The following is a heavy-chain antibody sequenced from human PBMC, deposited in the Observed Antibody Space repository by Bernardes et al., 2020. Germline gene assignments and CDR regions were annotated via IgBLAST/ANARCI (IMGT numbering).Heavy chain of an antibody. D-gene: IGHD3-10*01. CDR3: ARDSLLWFGELLSLHDAFDI. Sequence: ASMKVSCKASGYTFTGYYMHWVRQAPGQGLEWMGWINPNSGGTNYAQKFQGRVTMTRDTSISTAYMELSRLRSDDTAVYYCARDSLLWFGELLSLHDAFDIWGQGTMVTVSS. CDR1: GYTFTGYY. V-gene: IGHV1-2*02. J-gene: IGHJ3*02. CDR2: INPNSGGT.